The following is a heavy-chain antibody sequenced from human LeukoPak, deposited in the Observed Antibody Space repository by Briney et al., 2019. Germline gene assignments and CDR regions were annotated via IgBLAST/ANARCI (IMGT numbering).Heavy chain of an antibody. CDR1: GFTFNSYG. D-gene: IGHD3-3*01. CDR3: ARGSGAYYNWFDP. J-gene: IGHJ5*02. V-gene: IGHV3-33*01. Sequence: GGSLRLSCAASGFTFNSYGMHWVRQAPGKGLEWVAAIWYDGNSQYYADSVKGRFTISRDNSKNTLYLQLNSLRVEDTAAYYCARGSGAYYNWFDPWGQGTLVTVSS. CDR2: IWYDGNSQ.